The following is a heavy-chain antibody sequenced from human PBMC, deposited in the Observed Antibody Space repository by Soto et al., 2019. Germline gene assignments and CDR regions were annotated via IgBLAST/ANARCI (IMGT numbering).Heavy chain of an antibody. CDR2: ISGSGDGT. CDR3: AAKPGAFTPP. J-gene: IGHJ5*02. Sequence: EVQLLESGGGLVQPGGSLRLSCAASGFTFSNYDMRWVRQAPGKGLEWVSTISGSGDGTYYADSVKGRFTISRDNSKNRGFLKMNSLRAEETAIYYCAAKPGAFTPPWGQGTLVPVSS. D-gene: IGHD3-3*02. V-gene: IGHV3-23*01. CDR1: GFTFSNYD.